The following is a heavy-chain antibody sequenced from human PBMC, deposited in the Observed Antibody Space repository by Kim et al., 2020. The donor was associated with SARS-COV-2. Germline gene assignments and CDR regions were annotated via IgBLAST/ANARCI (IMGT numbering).Heavy chain of an antibody. CDR3: AREYCGGDCYSGGPYYFDY. J-gene: IGHJ4*02. V-gene: IGHV1-69*13. Sequence: SVKVSCKASGGTFSSYAISWVRQAPGQGLEWMGGIIPIFGTANYAQKFQGRVTITADESTSTAYMELSSLRSEDTAVYYCAREYCGGDCYSGGPYYFDYWGQGTLGTVSS. D-gene: IGHD2-21*02. CDR2: IIPIFGTA. CDR1: GGTFSSYA.